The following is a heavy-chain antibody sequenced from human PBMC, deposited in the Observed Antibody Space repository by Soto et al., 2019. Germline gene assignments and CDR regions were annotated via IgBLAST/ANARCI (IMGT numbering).Heavy chain of an antibody. J-gene: IGHJ6*02. CDR3: ARDRDSSGYLAPGILGGYYGMDV. CDR1: GGTFGSYA. D-gene: IGHD3-22*01. V-gene: IGHV1-69*13. CDR2: IIPIFGTA. Sequence: GASVKVSCKASGGTFGSYAISWVRQAPGQGLEWMGGIIPIFGTANYAQKFQGRVTITADESTSTAYMELSSLRSEDTAVYYCARDRDSSGYLAPGILGGYYGMDVWGQGTTVTVSS.